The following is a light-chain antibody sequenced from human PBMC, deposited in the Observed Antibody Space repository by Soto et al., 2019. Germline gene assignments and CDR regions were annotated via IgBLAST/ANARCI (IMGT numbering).Light chain of an antibody. Sequence: QSVLTQPPSASGTPWQRVTISCSGSSSSIGSNSVNWYQQLPRTAPKVLIYTNSQRPSGVPDRFSGSKSGTSASLAISGLQPEDEADYYCAAWDGSLNVYVFGTGTKLTVL. CDR1: SSSIGSNS. CDR3: AAWDGSLNVYV. CDR2: TNS. J-gene: IGLJ1*01. V-gene: IGLV1-44*01.